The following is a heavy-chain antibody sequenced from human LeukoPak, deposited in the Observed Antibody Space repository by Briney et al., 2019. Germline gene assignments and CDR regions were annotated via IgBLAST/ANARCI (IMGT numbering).Heavy chain of an antibody. V-gene: IGHV4-38-2*02. CDR3: ARVIRPRITIFGVVIEGFDY. CDR1: GYPISSGYY. Sequence: PSETLSLTCTVSGYPISSGYYWGWIRQPPGKGLEWIGSIYHSGSTYYNPSLKSRVTISVDTSKNQFSLKLSSVTAADTAVYYCARVIRPRITIFGVVIEGFDYWGQGTLVTVSS. J-gene: IGHJ4*02. CDR2: IYHSGST. D-gene: IGHD3-3*01.